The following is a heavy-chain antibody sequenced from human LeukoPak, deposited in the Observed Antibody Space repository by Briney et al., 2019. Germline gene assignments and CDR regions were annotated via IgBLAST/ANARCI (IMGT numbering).Heavy chain of an antibody. V-gene: IGHV3-23*01. CDR3: AQDGQYSTGWYFDY. Sequence: GGSLRLSCAASGFTLSNYAMSWARQAPGKGLEWVSGISVSGGSRYYADSVKGRFTISRDNSKNTLYLQMNSLRAEDTAVYYCAQDGQYSTGWYFDYWGQGTLVTVSS. J-gene: IGHJ4*02. CDR1: GFTLSNYA. D-gene: IGHD6-19*01. CDR2: ISVSGGSR.